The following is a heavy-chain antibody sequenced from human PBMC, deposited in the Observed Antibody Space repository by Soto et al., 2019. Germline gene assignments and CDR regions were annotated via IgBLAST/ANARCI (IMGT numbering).Heavy chain of an antibody. CDR2: IYYSGST. Sequence: SETLSLTCTVSGGSISSGGYYWSWIRQHPGKGLEWIGYIYYSGSTYYNPSLKSRVTISVDTSKNQFSLKLSSVTAADTAVYYCARDPAYYYGSGSYNYGMDVWGQGTTVTVSS. V-gene: IGHV4-31*03. D-gene: IGHD3-10*01. CDR3: ARDPAYYYGSGSYNYGMDV. J-gene: IGHJ6*02. CDR1: GGSISSGGYY.